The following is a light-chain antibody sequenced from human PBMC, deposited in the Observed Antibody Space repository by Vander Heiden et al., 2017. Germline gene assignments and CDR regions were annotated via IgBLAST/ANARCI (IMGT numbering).Light chain of an antibody. CDR1: SSNIGAGYD. V-gene: IGLV1-40*01. Sequence: QSVLTQPPSVSGAPGQRVTISCTGSSSNIGAGYDVHWCQQLPGTAPKLLIYGNSNRPSGVPDRFSGSKSGTSASLAITGLQAEDEADYYCQSYDSSLLFGGGTKLTVL. CDR2: GNS. J-gene: IGLJ2*01. CDR3: QSYDSSLL.